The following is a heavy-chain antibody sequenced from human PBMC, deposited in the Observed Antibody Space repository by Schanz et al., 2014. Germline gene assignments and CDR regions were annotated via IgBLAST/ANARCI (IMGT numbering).Heavy chain of an antibody. CDR1: GATFNSYA. V-gene: IGHV1-69*09. CDR3: ARIIDGDYLY. CDR2: IIPPLRQT. D-gene: IGHD4-17*01. Sequence: QVQLVQSGSELKKPGSSVKVSCKSSGATFNSYAFGWVRQAPGQGFEWVGSIIPPLRQTRYAQKFEERVIITADTSTTPVYMDLASLTSDDTAVYFCARIIDGDYLYWGQGTLVTVSS. J-gene: IGHJ4*02.